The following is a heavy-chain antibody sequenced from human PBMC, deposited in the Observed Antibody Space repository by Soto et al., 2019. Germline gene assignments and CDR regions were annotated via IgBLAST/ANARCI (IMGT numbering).Heavy chain of an antibody. Sequence: PSETLSLTCAVSGGSISSSNWWSWVRQPPGKGLEWIGEIYHSGSTNYNPSLKSRVTISVDKSKNQFSLKLSSVTAADTAVYYCARAGIRPRGRPFDYWGQGTLVTVSS. D-gene: IGHD3-10*01. J-gene: IGHJ4*02. CDR1: GGSISSSNW. V-gene: IGHV4-4*02. CDR2: IYHSGST. CDR3: ARAGIRPRGRPFDY.